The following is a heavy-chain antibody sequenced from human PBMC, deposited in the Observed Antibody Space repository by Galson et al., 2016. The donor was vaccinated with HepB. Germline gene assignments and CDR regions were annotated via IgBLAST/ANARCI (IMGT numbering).Heavy chain of an antibody. Sequence: SLRLSCAASGFTFSSSPMSWVRQAPGKGLEWVSSITGSGDSTYYAESVKGRFTISRDNSKNTLFLQMNSLRAEGTAVYYCARDPAGYQWGKGTLVSVSS. CDR3: ARDPAGYQ. J-gene: IGHJ4*02. CDR1: GFTFSSSP. V-gene: IGHV3-23*01. CDR2: ITGSGDST. D-gene: IGHD2-15*01.